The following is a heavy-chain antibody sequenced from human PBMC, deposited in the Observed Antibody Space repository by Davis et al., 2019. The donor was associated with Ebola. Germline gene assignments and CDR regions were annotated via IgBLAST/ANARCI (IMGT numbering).Heavy chain of an antibody. CDR2: ISSSSSYI. Sequence: PGGSLRLSCAASGFTFSSYSMNWVRQAPGKGLEWVSSISSSSSYIYYADSVKGRFTISRDNAKNSLYLQMNSLRAEDTAVYYCARDRVWDIVVVVAANWFDPWGQGTLVTVSS. J-gene: IGHJ5*02. CDR3: ARDRVWDIVVVVAANWFDP. V-gene: IGHV3-21*01. D-gene: IGHD2-15*01. CDR1: GFTFSSYS.